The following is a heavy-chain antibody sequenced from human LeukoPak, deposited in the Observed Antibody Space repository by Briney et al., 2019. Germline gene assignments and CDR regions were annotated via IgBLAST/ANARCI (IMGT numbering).Heavy chain of an antibody. CDR3: VRDRDSTGYYDY. Sequence: GGSLRLPCAASGFTFSNYPMHWVRQAPGKGLEWVAVVSDDGNNIYYADSVKGRFTISRDNSKNTLYLQTNSLRAEDTALYYCVRDRDSTGYYDYWGQGTLVTVSS. J-gene: IGHJ4*02. V-gene: IGHV3-30*04. CDR1: GFTFSNYP. D-gene: IGHD3-22*01. CDR2: VSDDGNNI.